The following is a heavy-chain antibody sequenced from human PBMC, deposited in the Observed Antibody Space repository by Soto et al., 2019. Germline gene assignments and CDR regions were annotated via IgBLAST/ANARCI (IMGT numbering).Heavy chain of an antibody. J-gene: IGHJ3*02. CDR1: GFTFSTYW. CDR2: IRQDGREK. D-gene: IGHD2-8*01. V-gene: IGHV3-7*01. Sequence: EVQLVESGGGLVQPGGSLRLSCAASGFTFSTYWMTWVRQPPGKGLERVANIRQDGREKYYVDSVKGRFTISRDNARNSLYLQMNSLRAEDTAVYSCARDTSPVANGRWYAAFDIWGQGTMVTVPS. CDR3: ARDTSPVANGRWYAAFDI.